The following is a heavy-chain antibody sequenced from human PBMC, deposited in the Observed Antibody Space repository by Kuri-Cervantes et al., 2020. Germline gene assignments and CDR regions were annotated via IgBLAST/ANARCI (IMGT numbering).Heavy chain of an antibody. CDR3: ARDPGDIVGDWDY. D-gene: IGHD2-15*01. J-gene: IGHJ4*02. CDR1: GFTFSSYW. V-gene: IGHV3-7*01. CDR2: IKQDGSEK. Sequence: GESLKISCAASGFTFSSYWMSWVRQAPGKGLEWVANIKQDGSEKYYVDSVKGRFTISRDNAKNSLYLQMNSLRAEDTAVYYCARDPGDIVGDWDYWGQGTLVTVSS.